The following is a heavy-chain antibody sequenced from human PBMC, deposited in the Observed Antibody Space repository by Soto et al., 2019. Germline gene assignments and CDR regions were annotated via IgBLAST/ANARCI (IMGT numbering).Heavy chain of an antibody. Sequence: QVQLVESGGGLVKPGGSLRLSCAASGFRFSDFYMSWIRQAPGKGLGWVSYISSSSSHTPYADSVKGRFTISRDNAKNSVYLQMNSLRAEDTAVYYCARVGSTAAAGILDYWGQGTLVTVSS. CDR1: GFRFSDFY. V-gene: IGHV3-11*06. J-gene: IGHJ4*02. CDR2: ISSSSSHT. D-gene: IGHD6-13*01. CDR3: ARVGSTAAAGILDY.